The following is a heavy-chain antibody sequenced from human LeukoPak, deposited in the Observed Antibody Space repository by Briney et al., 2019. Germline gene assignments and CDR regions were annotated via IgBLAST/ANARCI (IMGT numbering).Heavy chain of an antibody. CDR1: GGSISSGGYS. CDR3: ARAFTSDP. J-gene: IGHJ5*02. CDR2: IYYSGST. Sequence: PSETLSLTCAVSGGSISSGGYSWSWIRQPPGKGLEWIGYIYYSGSTYYNPSLKSRVTISVDTSKNQFSLKLSSVTAADTAVYYCARAFTSDPWGQGTLVTVSS. V-gene: IGHV4-30-4*07.